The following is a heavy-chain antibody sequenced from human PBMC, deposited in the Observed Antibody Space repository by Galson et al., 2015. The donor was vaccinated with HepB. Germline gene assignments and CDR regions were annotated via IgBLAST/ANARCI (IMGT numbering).Heavy chain of an antibody. CDR2: IRYDGSNK. D-gene: IGHD3-10*01. CDR1: GFTFSGYG. V-gene: IGHV3-30*02. J-gene: IGHJ4*02. CDR3: AKDYYGSGSYYRNAYYFDY. Sequence: SLRLSCAASGFTFSGYGMHWVRQAPGKGLEWVAFIRYDGSNKYYADSVKGRFTISRDNSKNTLYLQMNSLRAEDTAVYYCAKDYYGSGSYYRNAYYFDYWGQGTLVTVSS.